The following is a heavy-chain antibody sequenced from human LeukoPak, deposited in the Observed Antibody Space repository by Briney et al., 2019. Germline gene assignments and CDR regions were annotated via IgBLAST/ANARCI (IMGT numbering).Heavy chain of an antibody. V-gene: IGHV3-21*01. J-gene: IGHJ4*02. CDR2: ISSSSGYT. CDR1: GFTFSSYS. Sequence: GGSLRLSCAASGFTFSSYSMNWVRHAPEKGLEWVSSISSSSGYTYYADAVKGRFNISRDNARHSLYLQMNSLRAEDTAVYYCAREPSHGDAAYDFCSGYYNYFFDCGGQGTLSTVS. D-gene: IGHD3-3*01. CDR3: AREPSHGDAAYDFCSGYYNYFFDC.